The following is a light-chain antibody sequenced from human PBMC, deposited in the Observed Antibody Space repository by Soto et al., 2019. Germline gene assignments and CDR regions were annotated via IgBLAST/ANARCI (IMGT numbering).Light chain of an antibody. V-gene: IGLV3-1*01. Sequence: SYELTQPPSVSVSPGQTTSIACSGDKLGNKYASWYQQKPGQSPVLVIHQDTKRPSGIPERFSGSNSGNTATLTISGTHSMDEADYYCQAWDSSTVVFGGGTKLTVL. J-gene: IGLJ2*01. CDR2: QDT. CDR1: KLGNKY. CDR3: QAWDSSTVV.